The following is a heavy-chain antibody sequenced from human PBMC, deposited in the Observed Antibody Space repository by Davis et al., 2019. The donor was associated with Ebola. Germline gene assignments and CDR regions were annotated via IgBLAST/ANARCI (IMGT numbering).Heavy chain of an antibody. J-gene: IGHJ4*02. Sequence: GESLKISCKASGYTFTTDWIGRVRQTPGKGLEWLGIIWPRDSDTRYSSSFEGQVTISVDKSISTAYLQWSSLKASDSAIYFCARGLGDSWGQGTLVTVSS. V-gene: IGHV5-51*01. CDR2: IWPRDSDT. D-gene: IGHD3-16*01. CDR1: GYTFTTDW. CDR3: ARGLGDS.